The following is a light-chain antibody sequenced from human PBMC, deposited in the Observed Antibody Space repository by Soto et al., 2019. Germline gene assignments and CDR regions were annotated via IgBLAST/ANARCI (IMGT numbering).Light chain of an antibody. V-gene: IGKV1-33*01. J-gene: IGKJ4*01. Sequence: DIQMTQSPSSLSASVGDRVTITCQASQDISSYLNWYQQKPGKAPKLLIYGASNLETGVPPRFSGSGSGTDFPFTISSLQPEDIATYYCQQYDNLPRLTFGGGTKVEIK. CDR1: QDISSY. CDR3: QQYDNLPRLT. CDR2: GAS.